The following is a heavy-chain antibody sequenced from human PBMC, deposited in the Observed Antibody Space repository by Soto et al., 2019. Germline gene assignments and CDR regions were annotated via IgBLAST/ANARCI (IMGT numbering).Heavy chain of an antibody. V-gene: IGHV3-74*01. CDR2: INNDGRGT. CDR1: GFIFTNYW. CDR3: GSVFDY. J-gene: IGHJ4*02. Sequence: EVQLVESGGGVVQPGGSLRLSCAASGFIFTNYWMHWVRQVPGKGLVWVARINNDGRGTSYADSVKGRFTISRDNAKNTLYLQMNSLRVEDTAVYYCGSVFDYWGQGSLVIVSP.